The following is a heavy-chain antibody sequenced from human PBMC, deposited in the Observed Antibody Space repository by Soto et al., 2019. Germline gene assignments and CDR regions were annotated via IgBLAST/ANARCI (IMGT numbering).Heavy chain of an antibody. CDR1: GGSISRYY. CDR3: ASTAHSSGWYSGGFDY. Sequence: SETLSLTCTVSGGSISRYYWSWILQPPGKGLEWIGYIYYSGSTNYNPSLKSRVTISVDTSKNQFSLKLSSVTAADTAVYYCASTAHSSGWYSGGFDYWGQGTLVTVS. D-gene: IGHD6-19*01. J-gene: IGHJ4*02. V-gene: IGHV4-59*01. CDR2: IYYSGST.